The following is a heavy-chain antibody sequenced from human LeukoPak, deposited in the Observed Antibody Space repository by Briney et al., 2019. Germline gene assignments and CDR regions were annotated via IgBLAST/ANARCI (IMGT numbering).Heavy chain of an antibody. CDR3: ARGATISVTGYFDF. CDR1: GGSFSRYY. Sequence: SETLSLTCAVYGGSFSRYYWSWIRQSPGKGLEWIAEIDHRGDTNYNPSVKSRVTISVDTSKNQFSLKVRSLSAADTAVYYCARGATISVTGYFDFWGQGTPVTVSS. CDR2: IDHRGDT. J-gene: IGHJ4*03. V-gene: IGHV4-34*01. D-gene: IGHD2-21*02.